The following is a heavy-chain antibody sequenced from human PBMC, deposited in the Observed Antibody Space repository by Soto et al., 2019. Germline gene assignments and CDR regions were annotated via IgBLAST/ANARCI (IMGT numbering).Heavy chain of an antibody. J-gene: IGHJ5*01. CDR1: GDIVSSNTAV. D-gene: IGHD2-8*01. CDR3: AREPAVLRLLITFFAS. Sequence: SQTLSLTCGFSGDIVSSNTAVWNWIRQSPSRGLEWLGRTYYRSKWYNDYAVSVQSRITINPDTSKNQFSLHLTSLTPEHTPLYYSAREPAVLRLLITFFASWAQGTRGT. V-gene: IGHV6-1*01. CDR2: TYYRSKWYN.